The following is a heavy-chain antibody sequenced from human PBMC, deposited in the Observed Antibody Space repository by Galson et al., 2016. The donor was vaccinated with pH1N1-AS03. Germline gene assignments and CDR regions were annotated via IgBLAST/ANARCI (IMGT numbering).Heavy chain of an antibody. CDR2: IFTGGTT. D-gene: IGHD3-3*01. V-gene: IGHV3-66*02. Sequence: SLRLSCAVSGFSVSSKYMNWVRQAPGKGLEWISVIFTGGTTYYADSVRGRFTISRDDSRNTLYLQMNSLRNEDTAVYYCARGITIFGFARPALDSWGQGTRVTVSS. CDR1: GFSVSSKY. CDR3: ARGITIFGFARPALDS. J-gene: IGHJ4*02.